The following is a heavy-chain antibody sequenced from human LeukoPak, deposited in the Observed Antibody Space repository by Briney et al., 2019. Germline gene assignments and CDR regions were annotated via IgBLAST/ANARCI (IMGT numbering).Heavy chain of an antibody. CDR2: IIPIFGTA. Sequence: GASVKVSCKASGGTFSSYAISWARQAPGQGLEWMGGIIPIFGTANYAQKFQGRVTITADESTSTAYMELSSLRSEDTAVYYCASAPYSSSWYYYGMDVWGQGTTVTVSS. D-gene: IGHD6-6*01. V-gene: IGHV1-69*13. CDR1: GGTFSSYA. J-gene: IGHJ6*02. CDR3: ASAPYSSSWYYYGMDV.